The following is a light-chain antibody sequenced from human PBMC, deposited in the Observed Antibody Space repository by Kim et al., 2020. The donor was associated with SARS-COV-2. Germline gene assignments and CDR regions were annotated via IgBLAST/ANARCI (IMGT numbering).Light chain of an antibody. CDR3: QKYNSAPWT. Sequence: DIQITQSPSSLSASVGDRVTITGRASQGISNSLAWYQQKPGKGPKVLIYDASTLQSGVPSRFSGSGSGTDFTLTISSLQPEDVATYYCQKYNSAPWTIGQGTKVDIK. J-gene: IGKJ1*01. V-gene: IGKV1-27*01. CDR1: QGISNS. CDR2: DAS.